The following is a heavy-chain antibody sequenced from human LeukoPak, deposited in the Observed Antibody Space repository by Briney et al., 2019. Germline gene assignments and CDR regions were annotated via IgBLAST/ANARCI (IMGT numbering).Heavy chain of an antibody. V-gene: IGHV3-48*01. Sequence: GGSLRLSCATSGFKFDTYSMNWVRQAPGKGLEWLSYINAASDATFYADSVKGRFTISRDNAKNSLYLQMNSLRAEDTALYYCARDLSDNYTIDYWGQGTLVTVSS. J-gene: IGHJ4*02. CDR1: GFKFDTYS. CDR2: INAASDAT. D-gene: IGHD4-11*01. CDR3: ARDLSDNYTIDY.